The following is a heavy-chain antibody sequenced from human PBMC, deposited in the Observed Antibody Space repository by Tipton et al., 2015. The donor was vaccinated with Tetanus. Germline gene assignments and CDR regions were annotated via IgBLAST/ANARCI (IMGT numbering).Heavy chain of an antibody. CDR3: ARSKTESSYGYVKMYYFDY. Sequence: PGLVKPSETLSLTCAVYGGSISSYYWSWIRQPPGKGLEWIGYIYYSGSTNYNPSLKSRVTISVDTSKNQFSLKLSSVTAADTAVYYCARSKTESSYGYVKMYYFDYWGQGTLVTVSS. J-gene: IGHJ4*02. CDR2: IYYSGST. D-gene: IGHD5-18*01. V-gene: IGHV4-59*12. CDR1: GGSISSYY.